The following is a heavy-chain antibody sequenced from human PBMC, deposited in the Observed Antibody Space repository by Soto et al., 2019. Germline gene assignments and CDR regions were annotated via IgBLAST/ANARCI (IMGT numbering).Heavy chain of an antibody. CDR1: GFTFNNYA. D-gene: IGHD3-3*01. CDR2: IDVSGQST. Sequence: GGSLRLSCAASGFTFNNYALTCVRQAPGQGLEWVSTIDVSGQSTFYADAVRGRFTISRDNSKNTVYLQMNSLRVEDTAIYYCANVMILRFSEWSTLDAPWGQGTPVTVSS. CDR3: ANVMILRFSEWSTLDAP. V-gene: IGHV3-23*01. J-gene: IGHJ5*02.